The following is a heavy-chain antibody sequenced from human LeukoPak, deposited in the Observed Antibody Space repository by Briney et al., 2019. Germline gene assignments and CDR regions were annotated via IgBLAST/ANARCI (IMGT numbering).Heavy chain of an antibody. V-gene: IGHV3-23*01. CDR3: AKCRIWGPAANFDY. CDR2: ISGSGGST. CDR1: GFTFSSYA. J-gene: IGHJ4*02. D-gene: IGHD2-2*01. Sequence: PGRSLRLSCAASGFTFSSYAMSWVRQAPGKGLEWVSAISGSGGSTYYADSVKGRFTISKDNPKNTLYLQMNSLRAEDTAVYYCAKCRIWGPAANFDYWGQGTLVTVSS.